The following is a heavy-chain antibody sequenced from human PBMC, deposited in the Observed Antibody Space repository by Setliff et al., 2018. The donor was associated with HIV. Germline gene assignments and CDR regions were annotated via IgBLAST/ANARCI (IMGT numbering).Heavy chain of an antibody. V-gene: IGHV4-39*07. D-gene: IGHD6-13*01. J-gene: IGHJ1*01. CDR2: VYYSGNT. CDR1: GGSISSSSYY. Sequence: SETLSLTCTVSGGSISSSSYYWGLIRQPPGKGLEWIGSVYYSGNTYYNPSLKSRVTISVDTSRNQFSLRLSSVTAADTAIYYCARVPTSSWYVTTQRTKEYFHHWGQGTLVTVSS. CDR3: ARVPTSSWYVTTQRTKEYFHH.